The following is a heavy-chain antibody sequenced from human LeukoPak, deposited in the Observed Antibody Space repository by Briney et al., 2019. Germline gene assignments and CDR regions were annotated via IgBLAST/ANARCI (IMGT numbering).Heavy chain of an antibody. D-gene: IGHD3-3*01. CDR3: ATSPASDYDFWSGYRMGYYYYGMDV. CDR1: GFTFSSYA. J-gene: IGHJ6*02. Sequence: PGGSLRLSCAASGFTFSSYAMSWVRQAPGKGLEWVSAISGSGGSTYYPDSVKGRFTISRDNSKNTLYLQMNSLRAEDTAVYYCATSPASDYDFWSGYRMGYYYYGMDVWGQGTTVTVSS. V-gene: IGHV3-23*01. CDR2: ISGSGGST.